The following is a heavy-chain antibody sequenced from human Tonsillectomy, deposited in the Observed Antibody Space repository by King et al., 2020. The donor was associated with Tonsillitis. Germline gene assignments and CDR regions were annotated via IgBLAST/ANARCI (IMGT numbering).Heavy chain of an antibody. V-gene: IGHV3-33*05. Sequence: VQLVESGGGVVQPGRSLRLSCAASGFTFSSYGMHWVRQAPGKGLEWVAVISYDGSNKYYAESVKGRFTISRDNSKNTLYLQMNSLRAEDTAVYYCASGGGMTTVTTAFDYWGQGTLVTVSS. D-gene: IGHD4-17*01. CDR1: GFTFSSYG. J-gene: IGHJ4*02. CDR2: ISYDGSNK. CDR3: ASGGGMTTVTTAFDY.